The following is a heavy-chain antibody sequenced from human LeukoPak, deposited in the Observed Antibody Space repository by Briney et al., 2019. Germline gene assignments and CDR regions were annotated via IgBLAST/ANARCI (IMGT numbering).Heavy chain of an antibody. V-gene: IGHV1-69*04. CDR1: GYTFTSYA. J-gene: IGHJ3*02. Sequence: SVKVSCKASGYTFTSYAISWVRQAPGQGLEWMGRIIPILGIANYAQKFQGRVTITADKSTSTAYLELSSLRSEDSAVYYCAREYSSGWFDAFDIWGQGTMVTVSP. CDR3: AREYSSGWFDAFDI. D-gene: IGHD6-19*01. CDR2: IIPILGIA.